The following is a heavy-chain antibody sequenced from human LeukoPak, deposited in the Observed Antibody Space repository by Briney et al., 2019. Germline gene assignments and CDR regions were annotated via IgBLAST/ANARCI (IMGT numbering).Heavy chain of an antibody. V-gene: IGHV3-30*18. Sequence: PGRSLRLSCAASGFTFSNYAMHCVRQAPGKGLEWVAVISYDGSDKYYADSVKGRFTISRDNSKNTLYLQVNSLRAEDTAVYYCAKDEPGSYSPSDYWGQGTLVTVSS. D-gene: IGHD3-10*01. CDR1: GFTFSNYA. CDR2: ISYDGSDK. CDR3: AKDEPGSYSPSDY. J-gene: IGHJ4*02.